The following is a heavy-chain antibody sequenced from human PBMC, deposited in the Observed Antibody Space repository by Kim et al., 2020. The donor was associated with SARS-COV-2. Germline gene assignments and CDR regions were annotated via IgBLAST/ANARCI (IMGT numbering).Heavy chain of an antibody. CDR2: ISWDGGST. CDR3: AKDINGHYYGSGTQMGAGMDV. J-gene: IGHJ6*02. D-gene: IGHD3-10*01. CDR1: GFTFDDYT. Sequence: GGSLRLSCAASGFTFDDYTMHWVRQAPGKGLEWVSLISWDGGSTYYADSVKGRFTISRDNSKNSLYLQMNSLRTEDTALYYCAKDINGHYYGSGTQMGAGMDVWGQGTTVTVSS. V-gene: IGHV3-43*01.